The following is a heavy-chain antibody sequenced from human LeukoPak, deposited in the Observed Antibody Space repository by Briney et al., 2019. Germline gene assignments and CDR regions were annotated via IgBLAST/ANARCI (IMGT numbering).Heavy chain of an antibody. CDR1: GDSIRSSF. CDR2: IYTSGST. Sequence: PSETLSLTCTVSGDSIRSSFWTWIRQPAGKGLEWIGRIYTSGSTNYNPSLKSRVTLSVDTSKNQFSLKLRSVAAADTAVYYCARERYGSNSLDSWGQGTLVTVSS. V-gene: IGHV4-4*07. J-gene: IGHJ5*01. CDR3: ARERYGSNSLDS. D-gene: IGHD1-26*01.